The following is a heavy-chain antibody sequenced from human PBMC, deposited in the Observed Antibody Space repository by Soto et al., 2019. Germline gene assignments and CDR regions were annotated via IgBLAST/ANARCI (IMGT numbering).Heavy chain of an antibody. J-gene: IGHJ4*02. D-gene: IGHD7-27*01. CDR1: GYTFSSYA. Sequence: QVHLVQSGAEVRKPGASVKVSCKASGYTFSSYAMHWVRQAPGQRLEWMGWINAGYGNTKSSQKFQDRVTISRDTSASTADMELTRLRSEDTAVYYCARDTGDGTFDFWGQGTLVTVSS. CDR2: INAGYGNT. CDR3: ARDTGDGTFDF. V-gene: IGHV1-3*01.